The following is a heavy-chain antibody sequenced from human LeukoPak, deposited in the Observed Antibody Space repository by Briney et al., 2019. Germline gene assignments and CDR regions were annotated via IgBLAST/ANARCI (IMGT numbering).Heavy chain of an antibody. V-gene: IGHV4-31*03. Sequence: SETLSLTCTVSGGSISSGGYYWSWIRQHPGKGLEWIGYIYYSGSTYYNPSLKGRVTISVDTSKNQFSLKLSSVTAADTAVYYCARSDSSSWYGYYYYYMDVWGKGTTVTVSS. CDR3: ARSDSSSWYGYYYYYMDV. CDR2: IYYSGST. D-gene: IGHD6-13*01. CDR1: GGSISSGGYY. J-gene: IGHJ6*03.